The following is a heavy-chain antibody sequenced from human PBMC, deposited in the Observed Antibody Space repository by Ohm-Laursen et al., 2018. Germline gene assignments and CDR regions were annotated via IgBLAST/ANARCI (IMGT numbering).Heavy chain of an antibody. CDR2: IRTTPREI. J-gene: IGHJ3*01. CDR1: GGSFNDYY. D-gene: IGHD2/OR15-2a*01. CDR3: VRDHQYTFDV. V-gene: IGHV3-11*04. Sequence: LSLTCAVSGGSFNDYYWSWIRQSPGKGLEWISYIRTTPREIYYADSVKGRFSISRDDAKNSLYLQMDSLRADDTAVYYCVRDHQYTFDVWGQGTVVTVSS.